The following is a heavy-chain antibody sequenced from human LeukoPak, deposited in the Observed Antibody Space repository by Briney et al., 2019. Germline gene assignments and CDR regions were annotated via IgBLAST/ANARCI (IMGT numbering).Heavy chain of an antibody. V-gene: IGHV1-69*13. CDR2: IIPIFGTA. D-gene: IGHD2-15*01. CDR3: ARGSVVVVAATDVGFDY. Sequence: SVKVSCEASGGTFSSYAISWVRQAPGQGLEWMGGIIPIFGTANYAQKFQGRVTITADESTSTAYMKLSSLRSEDTAVYYCARGSVVVVAATDVGFDYWGQGTLVTVSS. CDR1: GGTFSSYA. J-gene: IGHJ4*02.